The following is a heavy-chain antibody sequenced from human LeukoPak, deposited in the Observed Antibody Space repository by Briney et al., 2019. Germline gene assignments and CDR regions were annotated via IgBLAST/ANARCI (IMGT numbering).Heavy chain of an antibody. V-gene: IGHV3-7*01. CDR1: GFTFSSYW. J-gene: IGHJ4*02. CDR3: ARDHYDYVWGSYRQLGNDY. D-gene: IGHD3-16*02. CDR2: IKQDGSGK. Sequence: PGGSLRLPCAASGFTFSSYWMSWVRQAPGKGLEWVANIKQDGSGKYYVDSVKGRFTISRDNAKNSLYLQMNSLRAEDTAVYYCARDHYDYVWGSYRQLGNDYWGQGTLVTVSS.